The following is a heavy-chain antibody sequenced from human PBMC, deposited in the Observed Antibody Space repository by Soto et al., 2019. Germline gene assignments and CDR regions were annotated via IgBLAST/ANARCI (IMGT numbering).Heavy chain of an antibody. J-gene: IGHJ5*02. Sequence: QVTLKESGPVLVKPTETFTLTCTVSGFSLSNARMGVSWIRQPPGKALEWLAHIFSNDEKSYSTSLKSRLTISKDTSKSQVVLTMTNMDPVDTATYYCARMWMPEGSVAGKVDWFDPWGQGTLVTVSS. CDR2: IFSNDEK. V-gene: IGHV2-26*01. CDR3: ARMWMPEGSVAGKVDWFDP. CDR1: GFSLSNARMG. D-gene: IGHD6-19*01.